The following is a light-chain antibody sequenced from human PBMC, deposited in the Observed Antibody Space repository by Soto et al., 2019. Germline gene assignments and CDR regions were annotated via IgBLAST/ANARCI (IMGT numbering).Light chain of an antibody. Sequence: EIVMTQSPATLSVSPGERATLSCRASQSISSNLAWYQQKPGQAPRLLIYGASTRATGIPDRFSGSGSGTDFTLTISSLQSEDFAVYYCQQYNIWRSISFGQGTRLEIK. J-gene: IGKJ5*01. V-gene: IGKV3-15*01. CDR2: GAS. CDR1: QSISSN. CDR3: QQYNIWRSIS.